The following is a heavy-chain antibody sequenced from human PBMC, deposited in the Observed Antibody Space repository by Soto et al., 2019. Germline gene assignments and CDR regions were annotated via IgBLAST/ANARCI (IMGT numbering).Heavy chain of an antibody. J-gene: IGHJ4*02. CDR1: GFIFNSYW. Sequence: EAQLVESGGGLVQPGGSLRLSCAASGFIFNSYWMSWVRQAPGKWLEWVANMNQYGTEEYYVDSVKGRFTISRDNAKNSLYLQMNSLRAEDTAVYYCARDPNSGYNWGGDFWGQGTLVTVSS. V-gene: IGHV3-7*05. CDR2: MNQYGTEE. CDR3: ARDPNSGYNWGGDF. D-gene: IGHD5-12*01.